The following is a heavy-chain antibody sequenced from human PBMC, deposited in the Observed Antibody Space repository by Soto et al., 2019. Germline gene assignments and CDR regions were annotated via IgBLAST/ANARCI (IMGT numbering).Heavy chain of an antibody. CDR1: GFTFSNAW. J-gene: IGHJ4*02. CDR2: IKSKTDGGTT. V-gene: IGHV3-15*01. CDR3: NTGWGGTRGRVRSIVATTETLDRAIVRVNWDY. D-gene: IGHD5-12*01. Sequence: SGGSLRLSCAASGFTFSNAWMSWVRQAPGKGLELVGRIKSKTDGGTTDDAAPVKGRFTISRDDSKNTLYLQMNSLKTEDTAVYYCNTGWGGTRGRVRSIVATTETLDRAIVRVNWDYLGQGTLATVS.